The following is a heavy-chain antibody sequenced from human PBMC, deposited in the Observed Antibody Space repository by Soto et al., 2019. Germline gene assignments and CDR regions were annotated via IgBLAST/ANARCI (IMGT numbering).Heavy chain of an antibody. Sequence: QVQLVQSGAEVKKPGASVKVSCKASGYTFTSYGISWVRQAPGQGLEWMGWISAYNGNTNYAQKLQGRVTMTTDTSTSTGYMELRSLRSDETAVYYCARIPVTDPDGYYGMDVWGQGTRVSVSS. J-gene: IGHJ6*02. CDR2: ISAYNGNT. CDR3: ARIPVTDPDGYYGMDV. D-gene: IGHD2-2*02. V-gene: IGHV1-18*01. CDR1: GYTFTSYG.